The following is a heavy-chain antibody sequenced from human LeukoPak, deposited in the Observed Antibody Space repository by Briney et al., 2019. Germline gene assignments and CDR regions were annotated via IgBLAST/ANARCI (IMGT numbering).Heavy chain of an antibody. CDR2: INSDGSTT. Sequence: GGSLRLSCAASRFTFSSNWMHWVRQAPGKGLVRLSRINSDGSTTAYADSVKGRFTISRDNAKNTLYLQMNSLGAEDTAVYYCARGGGMSCYDWGQGTLVTVSS. D-gene: IGHD2-15*01. CDR3: ARGGGMSCYD. CDR1: RFTFSSNW. J-gene: IGHJ4*02. V-gene: IGHV3-74*01.